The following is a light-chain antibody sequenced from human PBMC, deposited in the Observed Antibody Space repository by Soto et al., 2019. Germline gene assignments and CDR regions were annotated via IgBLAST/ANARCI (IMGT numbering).Light chain of an antibody. V-gene: IGLV2-14*01. CDR2: EVS. CDR3: SSLTSTNTLA. Sequence: QSVLTQPASVSGSPGQSITIPCTGTSSDVGGYNYVSWYQQHPGKAPKLMIYEVSYRPSGVSNRFSGSKSGNTASLTISGLQAEDEAGYYCSSLTSTNTLAFGGGTKVTVL. J-gene: IGLJ2*01. CDR1: SSDVGGYNY.